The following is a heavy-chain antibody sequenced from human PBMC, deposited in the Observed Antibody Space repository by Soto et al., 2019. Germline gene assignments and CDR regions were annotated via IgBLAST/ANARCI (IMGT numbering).Heavy chain of an antibody. CDR2: IIPIFGTA. D-gene: IGHD2-21*01. Sequence: GASVKVSCKASGGTFSSYAISWVRQAPGQGLEWMGGIIPIFGTANYAQKFQGRVTITADASTSTAYMELSSLRSEDTAVYYCAIDLDCGSPYFDFWGQGTLVTLSS. CDR3: AIDLDCGSPYFDF. V-gene: IGHV1-69*13. J-gene: IGHJ4*02. CDR1: GGTFSSYA.